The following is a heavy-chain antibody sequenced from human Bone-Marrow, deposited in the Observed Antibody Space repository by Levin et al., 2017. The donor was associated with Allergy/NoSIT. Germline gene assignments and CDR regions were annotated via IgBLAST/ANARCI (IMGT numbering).Heavy chain of an antibody. CDR2: IYSGGST. Sequence: GESLKISCAASGFTVSSNYMSWVRQAPGKGLEWVSVIYSGGSTYYADSVKGRFTISRDNSKNKLYLQMNSLRAEDTAVYYCARARHAVAPFDYWGQGTLVTVSS. V-gene: IGHV3-66*01. CDR1: GFTVSSNY. J-gene: IGHJ4*02. CDR3: ARARHAVAPFDY. D-gene: IGHD6-19*01.